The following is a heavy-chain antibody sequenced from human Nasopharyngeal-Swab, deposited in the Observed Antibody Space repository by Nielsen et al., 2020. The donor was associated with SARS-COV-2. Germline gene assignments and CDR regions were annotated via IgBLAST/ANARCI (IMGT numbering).Heavy chain of an antibody. Sequence: SETLYLTCAVYGGSFSGYYWSRIRQPPGKGLEWVGEINHSGSSNYNPSLKSRVTISVDTPKNQFSLNLSSVTVADTALYYCARGPVVAYCGGDCYSDVILPGFDYWGQGTLVTVSS. CDR2: INHSGSS. J-gene: IGHJ4*02. V-gene: IGHV4-34*01. CDR1: GGSFSGYY. CDR3: ARGPVVAYCGGDCYSDVILPGFDY. D-gene: IGHD2-21*02.